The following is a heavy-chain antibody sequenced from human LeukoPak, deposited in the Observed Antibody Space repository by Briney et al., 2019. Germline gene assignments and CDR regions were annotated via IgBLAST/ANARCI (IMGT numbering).Heavy chain of an antibody. CDR2: IYTSGST. Sequence: PSETLSLTCTVSGGSISSGSYYWSWIRQPAGKGLEWIGRIYTSGSTNYNPSLKSRVTMSVDTSKNQFSLKLSSVTAADTAVYYCARDGTYYDFWSGYDWFDPWGQGTLVTVSS. V-gene: IGHV4-61*02. CDR1: GGSISSGSYY. D-gene: IGHD3-3*01. CDR3: ARDGTYYDFWSGYDWFDP. J-gene: IGHJ5*02.